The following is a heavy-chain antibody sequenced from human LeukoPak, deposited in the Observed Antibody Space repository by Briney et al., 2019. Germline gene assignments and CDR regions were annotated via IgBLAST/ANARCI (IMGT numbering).Heavy chain of an antibody. D-gene: IGHD3-22*01. J-gene: IGHJ3*02. V-gene: IGHV3-74*01. CDR3: AREEYYYDSSGSYPDDAFDI. CDR1: GFTFSNYW. Sequence: QPGGSLRLSCAVSGFTFSNYWMHWVRQAPGKGLVWVSRINGDGTVTFYATSVKGRFTISRDNAKNSLYLQMNSLRAEDTAVYYCAREEYYYDSSGSYPDDAFDIWGQGTMVTVSS. CDR2: INGDGTVT.